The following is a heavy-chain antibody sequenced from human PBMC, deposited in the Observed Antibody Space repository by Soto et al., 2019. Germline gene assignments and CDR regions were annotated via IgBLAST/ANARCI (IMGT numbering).Heavy chain of an antibody. J-gene: IGHJ6*02. CDR2: IIPIFGTA. CDR1: GGTFSSYA. Sequence: SVKVSCKASGGTFSSYAISCVRQAPGQGLEWMGGIIPIFGTATYAQKFQGRVTITADKSTSTAYMELSSLRSEETAVYYCARGWGVVTEPSYYYYGMDVWGQGTTVTVSS. V-gene: IGHV1-69*06. CDR3: ARGWGVVTEPSYYYYGMDV. D-gene: IGHD2-21*02.